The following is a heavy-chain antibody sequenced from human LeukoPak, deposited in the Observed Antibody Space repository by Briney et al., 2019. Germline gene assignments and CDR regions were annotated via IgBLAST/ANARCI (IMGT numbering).Heavy chain of an antibody. V-gene: IGHV4-39*01. Sequence: PSETLSLTCTVSGGSVSSTTYYWSWIRQAPRKGLEWIASINYSGSTYYNPSLKSRVTISVDTSENQFSLKLSSVTAADTAVYYCARYVVYGSGKYYFDYWGQGTLVTVSS. J-gene: IGHJ4*02. CDR1: GGSVSSTTYY. CDR3: ARYVVYGSGKYYFDY. CDR2: INYSGST. D-gene: IGHD3-10*01.